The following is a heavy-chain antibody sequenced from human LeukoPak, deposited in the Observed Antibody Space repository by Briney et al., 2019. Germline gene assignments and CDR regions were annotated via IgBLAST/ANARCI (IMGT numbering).Heavy chain of an antibody. CDR3: ARTNGYLDY. J-gene: IGHJ4*02. Sequence: SQTLSLTCAISGDSVSSTSAAWNWIRQSPTRGLEWLGRTYYRSKWFSEYAVSVKSRISINPDTSKNQFSLQLKPVTPDDTAVYYCARTNGYLDYWGQGTLVTVSS. CDR1: GDSVSSTSAA. D-gene: IGHD5-24*01. CDR2: TYYRSKWFS. V-gene: IGHV6-1*01.